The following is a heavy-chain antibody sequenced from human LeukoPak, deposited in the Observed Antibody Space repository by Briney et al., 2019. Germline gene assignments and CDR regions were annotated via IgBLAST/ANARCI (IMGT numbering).Heavy chain of an antibody. CDR3: ARGPAVAGFDY. Sequence: GGSLRLSCAASGFTVSSNYMSWVRQAPGKELEWVSVIYSGGSTYYADSVKGRFTISRDNSKNTLYLQMNSLRAEDTAVYYCARGPAVAGFDYWGQGILVTVSS. CDR2: IYSGGST. V-gene: IGHV3-53*01. J-gene: IGHJ4*02. D-gene: IGHD6-19*01. CDR1: GFTVSSNY.